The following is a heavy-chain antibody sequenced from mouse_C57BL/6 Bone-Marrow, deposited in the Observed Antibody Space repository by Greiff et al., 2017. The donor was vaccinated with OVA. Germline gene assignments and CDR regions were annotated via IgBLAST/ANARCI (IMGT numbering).Heavy chain of an antibody. V-gene: IGHV5-16*01. Sequence: EVNVVESEGGLVQPGSSMKLSCTASGFTFSDYYMAWVRQVPEKGLEWVANINYDGSSTYYLDSLKSRFIISRDNAKNILYLQMSSLKSEDTATYYCARDAHYSYDVWGTGTTVTVSS. D-gene: IGHD1-2*01. J-gene: IGHJ1*03. CDR2: INYDGSST. CDR1: GFTFSDYY. CDR3: ARDAHYSYDV.